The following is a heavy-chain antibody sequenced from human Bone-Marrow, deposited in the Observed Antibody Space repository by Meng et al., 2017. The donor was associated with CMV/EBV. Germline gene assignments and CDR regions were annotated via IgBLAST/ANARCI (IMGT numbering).Heavy chain of an antibody. Sequence: GGSLRLSCAASGFTFSAYNMNWVRQAPGKGLEWVSSISSTGTYIYYADSVKGRFTISRDNAKNSLYLQMNSLRAEDTAVYYCARGLTPSWGYYYGMDVWGQGTTVTVSS. CDR2: ISSTGTYI. CDR3: ARGLTPSWGYYYGMDV. CDR1: GFTFSAYN. J-gene: IGHJ6*02. D-gene: IGHD2-2*01. V-gene: IGHV3-21*01.